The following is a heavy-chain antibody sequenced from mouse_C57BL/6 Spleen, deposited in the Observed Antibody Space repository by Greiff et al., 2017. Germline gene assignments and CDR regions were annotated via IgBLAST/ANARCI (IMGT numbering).Heavy chain of an antibody. V-gene: IGHV1-82*01. J-gene: IGHJ4*01. CDR2: IYPGDGDT. CDR3: ARSLTTVVAYYAMDY. Sequence: QVQLQQSGPELVKPGASVKISCKASGYAFSSSWMNWVKQRPGKGLEWIGRIYPGDGDTNYNGKFKGKATLTADKSSSTAYMQLSSLTSEDSAVYCCARSLTTVVAYYAMDYWGQGTSVTVSS. D-gene: IGHD1-1*01. CDR1: GYAFSSSW.